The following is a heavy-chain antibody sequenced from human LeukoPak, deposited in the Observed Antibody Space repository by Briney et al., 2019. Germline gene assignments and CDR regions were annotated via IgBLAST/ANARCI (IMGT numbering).Heavy chain of an antibody. J-gene: IGHJ6*02. D-gene: IGHD3-9*01. CDR2: MNPNSGNT. CDR3: AVLRYFDWLLLSDYGMDV. CDR1: GYTFTSYD. Sequence: ASVKVSCKASGYTFTSYDINWVRQATGQGLEWMGWMNPNSGNTGYAQKFQGRVTMTRNTSISTAYIELSSLRSEDTAVYYCAVLRYFDWLLLSDYGMDVWGQGTTVTVSS. V-gene: IGHV1-8*01.